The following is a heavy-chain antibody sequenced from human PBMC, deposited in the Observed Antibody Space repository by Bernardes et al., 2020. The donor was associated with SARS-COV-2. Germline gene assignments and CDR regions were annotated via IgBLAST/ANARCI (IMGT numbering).Heavy chain of an antibody. CDR2: ISSRSTTI. Sequence: GWALIRSCEASGFSFRESAMNWVRQAPGKGLEWLSYISSRSTTIYVADTVKGRFAISRDNAKNSVYLQMNSLRAEDTAVYYCARGRGAVAPMDHWGQGTLVTVSS. D-gene: IGHD1-26*01. CDR1: GFSFRESA. CDR3: ARGRGAVAPMDH. V-gene: IGHV3-48*01. J-gene: IGHJ4*02.